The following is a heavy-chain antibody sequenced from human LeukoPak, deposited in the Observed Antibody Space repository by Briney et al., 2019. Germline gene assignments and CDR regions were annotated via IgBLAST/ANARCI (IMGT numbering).Heavy chain of an antibody. CDR2: INPRSGGT. Sequence: ASVKVSCKASGYNFIDYYIHWGRQAPGQGPEWMGWINPRSGGTKYAQKYQGRITMTRDTSIDTGYIEVTSLTYDDTAVFFCTREPLSGQLVPYDYWGQRTVVTVSS. D-gene: IGHD6-6*01. CDR1: GYNFIDYY. CDR3: TREPLSGQLVPYDY. V-gene: IGHV1-2*02. J-gene: IGHJ4*02.